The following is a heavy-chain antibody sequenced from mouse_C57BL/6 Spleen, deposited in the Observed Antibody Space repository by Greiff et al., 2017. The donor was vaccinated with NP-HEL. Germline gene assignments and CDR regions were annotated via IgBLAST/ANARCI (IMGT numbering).Heavy chain of an antibody. J-gene: IGHJ2*01. CDR1: GYAFSSSW. CDR2: IYPGDGDT. D-gene: IGHD2-4*01. Sequence: QVQLQQSGPELVKPGASVKISCKASGYAFSSSWMNWVKQRPGKGLEWIGRIYPGDGDTNYNGKFKGKATLTADKSSSTAYMQLSSLTSEDSAVYFCARCLYYDYDRYYFDYWGQGTTLTVSS. CDR3: ARCLYYDYDRYYFDY. V-gene: IGHV1-82*01.